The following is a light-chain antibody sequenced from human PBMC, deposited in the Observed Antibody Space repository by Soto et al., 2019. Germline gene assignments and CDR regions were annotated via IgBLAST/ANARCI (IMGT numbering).Light chain of an antibody. CDR3: QHYFSTPNA. V-gene: IGKV4-1*01. CDR2: WAS. J-gene: IGKJ2*01. Sequence: DIVLTQSPDSLAVSLGARATIDCKSNKSVFFTSYNKNYLAWYQHKPGQPPKRLIYWASTRESGVPDRFSGGGSGTDFTLTISSLQVEDVAVYYCQHYFSTPNAFGQGTKLEIK. CDR1: KSVFFTSYNKNY.